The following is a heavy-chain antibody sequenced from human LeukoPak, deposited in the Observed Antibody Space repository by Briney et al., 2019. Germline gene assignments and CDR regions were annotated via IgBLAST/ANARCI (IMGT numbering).Heavy chain of an antibody. CDR2: VSGSGGST. CDR3: AKGATAMEFFDC. J-gene: IGHJ4*02. Sequence: GGSLRLSCAASGFTSSSYAMSWVRQAPGKGLEWVSGVSGSGGSTYYADSVKGRFTISRDISKNTLYLQMNGLRAEDTAVYYCAKGATAMEFFDCWGQGTLVTASS. D-gene: IGHD5-18*01. CDR1: GFTSSSYA. V-gene: IGHV3-23*01.